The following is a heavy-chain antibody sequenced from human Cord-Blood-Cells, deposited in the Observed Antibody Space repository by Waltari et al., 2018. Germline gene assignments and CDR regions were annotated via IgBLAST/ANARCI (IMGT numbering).Heavy chain of an antibody. CDR1: GGSISSSSYY. J-gene: IGHJ4*02. D-gene: IGHD2-2*01. Sequence: QLQLQESGPGLVKPSEPLSLTCTVSGGSISSSSYYWGWIRQPPGQGLEWIGSIYYSGSTYYNPSLKSRVTISVDTSKNQFSLKLSSVTAADTAVYYCARHTTGGYCSSTSCYLDYWGQGTLVTVSS. CDR2: IYYSGST. CDR3: ARHTTGGYCSSTSCYLDY. V-gene: IGHV4-39*01.